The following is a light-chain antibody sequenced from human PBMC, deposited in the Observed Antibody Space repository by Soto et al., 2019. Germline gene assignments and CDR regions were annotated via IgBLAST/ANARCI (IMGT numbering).Light chain of an antibody. CDR2: GAS. V-gene: IGKV3-20*01. CDR3: QVYGSSSRT. J-gene: IGKJ1*01. Sequence: EVVLTQSPDTLSLSPGERATLSCRASQSVDSTYLGWYQQKPGQAPRLLIYGASNRATGIPDRFSGSGSGTDFTLTIARREPEDFAVYYGQVYGSSSRTFGQGTKVEVK. CDR1: QSVDSTY.